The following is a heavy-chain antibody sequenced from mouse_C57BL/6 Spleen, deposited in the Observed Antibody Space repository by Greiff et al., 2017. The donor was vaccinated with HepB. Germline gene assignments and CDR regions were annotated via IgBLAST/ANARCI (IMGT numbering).Heavy chain of an antibody. D-gene: IGHD1-1*01. J-gene: IGHJ1*03. Sequence: QVQLKQSGAELVRPGASVTLSCKASGYTFTDYEMHWVKQTPVHGLEWIGAIDPETGGTAYNQKFKGKAKLTADKSSSTAYMELRSLTSEDSAVYYCTRSHYYGSSEDWYFDVWGTGTTVTVSS. CDR1: GYTFTDYE. V-gene: IGHV1-15*01. CDR2: IDPETGGT. CDR3: TRSHYYGSSEDWYFDV.